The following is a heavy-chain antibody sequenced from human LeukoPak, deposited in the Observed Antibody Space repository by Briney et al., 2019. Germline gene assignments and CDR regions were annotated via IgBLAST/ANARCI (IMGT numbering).Heavy chain of an antibody. J-gene: IGHJ5*02. CDR3: ARDPSRGTMVRGVIA. Sequence: PGGSLRLSCAASGFTFSSYAMSWIRQAPGKGLEWVSYISSSGSTIYYADSVKGRFTISRDNAKNSLYLQMNSLRAEDTAVYYCARDPSRGTMVRGVIAWGQGTLVTVSS. CDR1: GFTFSSYA. CDR2: ISSSGSTI. V-gene: IGHV3-11*01. D-gene: IGHD3-10*01.